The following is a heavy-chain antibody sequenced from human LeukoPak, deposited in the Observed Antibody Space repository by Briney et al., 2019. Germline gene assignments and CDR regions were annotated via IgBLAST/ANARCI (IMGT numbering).Heavy chain of an antibody. V-gene: IGHV1-18*01. CDR3: ARLISGYGHDY. CDR1: GYTFTSYG. J-gene: IGHJ4*02. Sequence: ASVKVSCKASGYTFTSYGISWVRQAPGQGLEWMGWISTYNGNTNYAQKLQGRVTMTTDTSTSTAYMELGSLRSDDTAIYYCARLISGYGHDYWGQGTLVTVSS. D-gene: IGHD5-12*01. CDR2: ISTYNGNT.